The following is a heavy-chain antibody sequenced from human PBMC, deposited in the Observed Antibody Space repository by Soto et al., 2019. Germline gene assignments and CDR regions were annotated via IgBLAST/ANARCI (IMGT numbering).Heavy chain of an antibody. D-gene: IGHD4-17*01. V-gene: IGHV4-39*01. Sequence: PSETLSLTCTVSGGSITSSSYYWGWIRQPPGKGLEWIGGIYYSGRSYYNPSLKSRVTMSVDTSKNQFSLTLNPVTAADAAVYYCARQRTTVVTQAYFDHWGQGTLVTVSS. CDR3: ARQRTTVVTQAYFDH. CDR1: GGSITSSSYY. CDR2: IYYSGRS. J-gene: IGHJ4*02.